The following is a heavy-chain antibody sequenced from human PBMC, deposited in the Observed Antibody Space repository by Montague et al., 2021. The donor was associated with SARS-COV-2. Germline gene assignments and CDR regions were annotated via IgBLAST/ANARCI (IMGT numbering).Heavy chain of an antibody. Sequence: SETLSLTCTVSGGSISSSSYYWGWICQPPGKGLEWIGSIYYSGSTYYNPSLKSRVTISVDTSKNQFSLKLSSVTAAGTAVYYCARTEIQVWSRRWFDPWGQGTLVTVSS. J-gene: IGHJ5*02. CDR2: IYYSGST. CDR3: ARTEIQVWSRRWFDP. V-gene: IGHV4-39*01. CDR1: GGSISSSSYY. D-gene: IGHD5-18*01.